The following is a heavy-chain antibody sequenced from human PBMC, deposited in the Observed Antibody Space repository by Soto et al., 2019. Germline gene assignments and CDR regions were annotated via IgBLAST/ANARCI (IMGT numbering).Heavy chain of an antibody. Sequence: EVQLLESGGGLVQPGGSLRLSCAASGFTFSSYAMSWVRQAPGKGLEWVSAISGSGGSTYYADSVKGRFTISRDNSKNTLYLQMNSLRAEDTAVYYCAKVLFQWLTVEDAFDIWGQGTMVTVSS. CDR2: ISGSGGST. J-gene: IGHJ3*02. V-gene: IGHV3-23*01. CDR1: GFTFSSYA. D-gene: IGHD6-19*01. CDR3: AKVLFQWLTVEDAFDI.